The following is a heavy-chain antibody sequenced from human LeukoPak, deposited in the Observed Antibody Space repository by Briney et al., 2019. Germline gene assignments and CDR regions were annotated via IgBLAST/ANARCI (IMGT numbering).Heavy chain of an antibody. Sequence: ASVKVSCKAYGYTFTSYDINWVRQATGQGLEWMGWMNPNSGNTGYARKFQGRVTMTRNTSISTAYMELSSLRSEDTAVYYCARDGHHSSSSYYYGMDVWGQGTTVTVSS. V-gene: IGHV1-8*01. CDR2: MNPNSGNT. D-gene: IGHD6-6*01. J-gene: IGHJ6*02. CDR3: ARDGHHSSSSYYYGMDV. CDR1: GYTFTSYD.